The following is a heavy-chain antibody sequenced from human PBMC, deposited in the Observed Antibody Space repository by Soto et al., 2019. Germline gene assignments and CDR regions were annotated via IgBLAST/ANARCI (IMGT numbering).Heavy chain of an antibody. CDR2: ISGSGGST. CDR1: GFTFSSYA. J-gene: IGHJ4*02. CDR3: AKLSGNYYDSSGYYHFFDY. D-gene: IGHD3-22*01. Sequence: GGSLRLSCAASGFTFSSYAMSWVRQAPGKGLEWVSAISGSGGSTYYADSVKGRFTISRDNSKNTLYLQMNSLRAEDTAVYYCAKLSGNYYDSSGYYHFFDYGAQGTLVTVPS. V-gene: IGHV3-23*01.